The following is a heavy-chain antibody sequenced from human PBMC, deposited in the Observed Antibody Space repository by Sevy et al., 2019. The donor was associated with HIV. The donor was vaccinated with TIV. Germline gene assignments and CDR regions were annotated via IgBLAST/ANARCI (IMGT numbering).Heavy chain of an antibody. CDR1: GFTFSNAW. CDR3: TTEITMIVVVIKGNY. J-gene: IGHJ4*02. Sequence: GGSLRLSCAASGFTFSNAWMSWVRQAPGKGLEWVGRIESKTDGGTTDYAAPVKGRFTISRDDSKTTLYLQMNSLKIEDTAVYYCTTEITMIVVVIKGNYWGQGTLVTVSS. CDR2: IESKTDGGTT. D-gene: IGHD3-22*01. V-gene: IGHV3-15*04.